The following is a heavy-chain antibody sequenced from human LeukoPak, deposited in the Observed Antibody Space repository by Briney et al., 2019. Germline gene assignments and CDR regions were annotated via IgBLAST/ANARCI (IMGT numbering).Heavy chain of an antibody. CDR2: INPNSGGT. V-gene: IGHV1-2*02. J-gene: IGHJ4*02. CDR1: GYTFTDYY. D-gene: IGHD5-12*01. CDR3: ARTLQSGYDPTIDY. Sequence: VASVKVSFKASGYTFTDYYMHWVRQAPGQGLEWMGWINPNSGGTNYAQKFQGRVTMTRDTSISTAYMELSRLRSDDTAVYYCARTLQSGYDPTIDYWGQGTLVTVSS.